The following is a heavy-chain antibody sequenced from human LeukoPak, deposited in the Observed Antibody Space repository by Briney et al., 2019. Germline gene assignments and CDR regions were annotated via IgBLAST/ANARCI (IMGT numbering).Heavy chain of an antibody. D-gene: IGHD3-3*01. CDR1: GFTFSSYG. Sequence: GSLRLSCAASGFTFSSYGMHWVRQAPGKGLEWVAFIRYDGSNKYYADSVKGRFTISRDNSKNTLYLQMNSLRAEDTAVYYCAKVKNTILGRGQGFDYWGQGTLVTVSS. J-gene: IGHJ4*02. CDR2: IRYDGSNK. V-gene: IGHV3-30*02. CDR3: AKVKNTILGRGQGFDY.